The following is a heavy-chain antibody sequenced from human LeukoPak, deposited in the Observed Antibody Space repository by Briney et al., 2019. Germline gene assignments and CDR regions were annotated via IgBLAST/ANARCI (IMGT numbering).Heavy chain of an antibody. CDR1: GFTFSSYG. CDR3: ARDNADYGDYYCGMDV. V-gene: IGHV3-66*01. Sequence: PGRSLRLSCAASGFTFSSYGMHWVRQAPGKGLEWVSVIYSGGSTYYADSVKGRFTISRDNSKNTLYLQMNSLRAEDTAVYYCARDNADYGDYYCGMDVWGQGTTVTVSS. J-gene: IGHJ6*02. CDR2: IYSGGST. D-gene: IGHD4-17*01.